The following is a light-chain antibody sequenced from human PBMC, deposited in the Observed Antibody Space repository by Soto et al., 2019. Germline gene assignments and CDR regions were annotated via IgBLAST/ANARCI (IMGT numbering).Light chain of an antibody. CDR2: EVT. CDR3: SSFTIRTTVV. V-gene: IGLV2-14*01. CDR1: SSDVGGYKY. J-gene: IGLJ1*01. Sequence: QSALTQPASVSGSPGQSITVSCTGTSSDVGGYKYVSWYQQHPGKAPKLMIYEVTNRPSGVSNRFSGSKSGNTASLTISGLQAEDEADSYCSSFTIRTTVVFGTGTKVTVL.